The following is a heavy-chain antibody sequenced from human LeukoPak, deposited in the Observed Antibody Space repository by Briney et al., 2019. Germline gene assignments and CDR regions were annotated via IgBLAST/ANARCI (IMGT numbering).Heavy chain of an antibody. D-gene: IGHD3-9*01. V-gene: IGHV3-33*06. Sequence: PGGSLRLSCAASGFTFSSYGMHWVRQAPGKGLEGVAVIWYDGSNKYYADSVKDRFTISRDNSKNTLYLQMNSLRAEDTAVYYCAKEGYYDILTGYPDYWGQGTLVTVSS. CDR3: AKEGYYDILTGYPDY. J-gene: IGHJ4*02. CDR2: IWYDGSNK. CDR1: GFTFSSYG.